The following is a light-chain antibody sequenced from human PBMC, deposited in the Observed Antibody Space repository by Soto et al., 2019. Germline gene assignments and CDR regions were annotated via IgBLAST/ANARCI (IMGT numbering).Light chain of an antibody. J-gene: IGLJ3*02. Sequence: QSVLTQPPSVSEAPGQRGTISCSGSNVGNKAVNWYQQLPGKAPKLLLYYDDMLSSGVSDRFSGSKSGTSASLAISGLQNDEDGDYYCSILDDSVDGWVFGRGTTLTVL. CDR3: SILDDSVDGWV. CDR2: YDD. CDR1: NVGNKA. V-gene: IGLV1-36*01.